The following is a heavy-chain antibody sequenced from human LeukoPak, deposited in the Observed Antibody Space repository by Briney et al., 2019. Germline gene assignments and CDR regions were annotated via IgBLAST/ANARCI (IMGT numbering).Heavy chain of an antibody. J-gene: IGHJ4*02. CDR3: ARVRYDSSGF. D-gene: IGHD3-22*01. V-gene: IGHV4-31*03. Sequence: SETLSLTCTVSGGSISSGGYYWRWIRQHPGKGLEWIGYIYYSGSTYYNPSLKSRVTISVDTSKNQFSLKLSSVTAADTAVYYCARVRYDSSGFWGQGTLVTVSS. CDR2: IYYSGST. CDR1: GGSISSGGYY.